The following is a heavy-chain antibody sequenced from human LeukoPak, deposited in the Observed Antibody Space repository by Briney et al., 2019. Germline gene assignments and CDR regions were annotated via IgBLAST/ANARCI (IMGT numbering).Heavy chain of an antibody. D-gene: IGHD6-6*01. J-gene: IGHJ4*02. Sequence: TGGSLRLSCAASGFTFSSYGMHWVRQAPGKGLEWVAFIRYDGSNKYYADSVKGRFTISRDNSKNTLYLQMNSLRAEDTAVYYCAKGLIAARGYFDYWGQGTLVTVSS. CDR2: IRYDGSNK. CDR1: GFTFSSYG. CDR3: AKGLIAARGYFDY. V-gene: IGHV3-30*02.